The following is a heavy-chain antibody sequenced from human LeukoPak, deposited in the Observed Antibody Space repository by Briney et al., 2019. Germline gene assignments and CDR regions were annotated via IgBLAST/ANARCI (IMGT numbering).Heavy chain of an antibody. CDR1: GFTFDDYA. J-gene: IGHJ3*02. Sequence: QAGGSLRLSCAASGFTFDDYAMHWVRQAPGKGLEWVSGISWNSGSIGYADSVKGRFTISRDNAKNSLYLQMNSLRAEDTALYYCAKDLNAPRITMVREWAFDIWGQGTMVTVSS. CDR2: ISWNSGSI. D-gene: IGHD3-10*01. V-gene: IGHV3-9*01. CDR3: AKDLNAPRITMVREWAFDI.